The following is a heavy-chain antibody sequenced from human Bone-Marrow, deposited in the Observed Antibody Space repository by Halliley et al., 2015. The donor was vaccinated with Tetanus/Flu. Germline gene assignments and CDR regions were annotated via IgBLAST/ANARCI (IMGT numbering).Heavy chain of an antibody. D-gene: IGHD6-19*01. CDR3: ARGGWRRQRNWFDP. Sequence: GLVKPSETLSLTCAVFDESLSGYYWSWLRQPPGKGLEWIGEISHSGSTRYNPALRSRATMSVDTSKKQISLKLRSATAADTAVYYCARGGWRRQRNWFDPWGQGTLVTVSS. J-gene: IGHJ5*02. V-gene: IGHV4-34*01. CDR1: DESLSGYY. CDR2: ISHSGST.